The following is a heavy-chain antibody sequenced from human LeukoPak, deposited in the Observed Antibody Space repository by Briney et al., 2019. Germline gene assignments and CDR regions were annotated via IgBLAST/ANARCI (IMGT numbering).Heavy chain of an antibody. V-gene: IGHV3-23*01. J-gene: IGHJ4*02. CDR3: AKDYSDSRVADVFLEY. Sequence: GGSLSLSCAASELTFSDYAMSWFRQAPGKGLEWVSGITSGFTPLYADSVKGRFTISRDNSKNTFHLQLNSLRAEDTAVYYCAKDYSDSRVADVFLEYWGQGTLVTVSS. CDR2: ITSGFTP. D-gene: IGHD2-15*01. CDR1: ELTFSDYA.